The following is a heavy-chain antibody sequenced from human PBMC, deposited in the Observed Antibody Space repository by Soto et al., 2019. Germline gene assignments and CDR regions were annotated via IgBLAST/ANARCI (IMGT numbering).Heavy chain of an antibody. D-gene: IGHD2-8*02. CDR1: GGSFSAYY. J-gene: IGHJ4*02. V-gene: IGHV4-34*01. Sequence: QVQLQQWGAGLLKPSETLSLTCAVYGGSFSAYYWTWIRQPPGTGLEWIGEINHSGSTNYNPSLKSRVTISGDTSKNQFSLKLTSVTAADTAVYYCARDKITGLFDYWGQGTLVTVSS. CDR3: ARDKITGLFDY. CDR2: INHSGST.